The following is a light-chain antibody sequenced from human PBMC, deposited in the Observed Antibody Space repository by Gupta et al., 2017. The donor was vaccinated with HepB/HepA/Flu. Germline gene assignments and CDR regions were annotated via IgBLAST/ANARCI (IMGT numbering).Light chain of an antibody. CDR3: QQRGNWPRT. CDR2: DAS. CDR1: QSVSVY. J-gene: IGKJ1*01. Sequence: EIVLTQSPATLPLSPGARATLSCRASQSVSVYLAWYQQKPGQPPRLLIYDASCRATGIPDRFSGGGSGTDFTLTISSLEPEDFAVYYCQQRGNWPRTFGQGTQVEIK. V-gene: IGKV3-11*01.